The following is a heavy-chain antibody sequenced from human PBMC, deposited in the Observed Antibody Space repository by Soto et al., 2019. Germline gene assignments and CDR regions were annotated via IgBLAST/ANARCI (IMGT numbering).Heavy chain of an antibody. J-gene: IGHJ5*02. CDR2: IYYSGST. V-gene: IGHV4-31*03. D-gene: IGHD2-21*02. CDR3: ARSPYVSVVTPAGFDP. Sequence: SETLSLTCTVSGGSISSGGYYWSWIRQHPGKGLEWIGYIYYSGSTYYNPSLKSRVTISVDTSKNQFSLKLSSVTAADTAVYYCARSPYVSVVTPAGFDPWGQGTLVTVSS. CDR1: GGSISSGGYY.